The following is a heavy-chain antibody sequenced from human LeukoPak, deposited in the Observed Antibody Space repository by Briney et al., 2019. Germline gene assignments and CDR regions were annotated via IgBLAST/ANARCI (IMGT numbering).Heavy chain of an antibody. Sequence: SETLSLACAVSGDSISSDYWSWVRQPPGKGLEWIGYIYYTGSTNYNPSLKSRVTISVDTSKNQFSLKLSSVTAADTAVYYCARHARGVAGLNWFDPWGQGTLVTVSS. J-gene: IGHJ5*02. CDR1: GDSISSDY. CDR3: ARHARGVAGLNWFDP. V-gene: IGHV4-59*08. CDR2: IYYTGST. D-gene: IGHD6-19*01.